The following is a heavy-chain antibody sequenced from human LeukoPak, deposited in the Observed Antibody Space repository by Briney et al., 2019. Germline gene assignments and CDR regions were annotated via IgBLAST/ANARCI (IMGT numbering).Heavy chain of an antibody. D-gene: IGHD3-9*01. Sequence: GRSLRLSCAASGFTFSSYAMHWVRQAPGKGLEWVSVIYSGGSTYYADSVKGRFTISRDNSKNTLYLQMNSLRAEDTAVYYCARAYYDILSGAFDIWGQGTMVTVSS. V-gene: IGHV3-53*01. J-gene: IGHJ3*02. CDR1: GFTFSSYA. CDR3: ARAYYDILSGAFDI. CDR2: IYSGGST.